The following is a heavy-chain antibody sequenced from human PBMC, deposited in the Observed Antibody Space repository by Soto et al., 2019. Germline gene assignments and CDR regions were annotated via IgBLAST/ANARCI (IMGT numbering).Heavy chain of an antibody. CDR3: ARVLTMAATERYYYYYYGMDV. D-gene: IGHD1-26*01. CDR2: IIPIFGTA. Sequence: GASVKVSCKASGGTFSSYAISWVRQAPGQGLEWMGGIIPIFGTANYAQKFQGRVTITADESTSTAYMELSSLGSEDTAVYYCARVLTMAATERYYYYYYGMDVWGQGTTVTVSS. CDR1: GGTFSSYA. V-gene: IGHV1-69*13. J-gene: IGHJ6*02.